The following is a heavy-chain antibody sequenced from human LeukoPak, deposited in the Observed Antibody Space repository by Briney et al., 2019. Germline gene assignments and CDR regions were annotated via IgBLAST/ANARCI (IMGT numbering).Heavy chain of an antibody. V-gene: IGHV5-51*03. CDR2: IYPGDSKT. CDR3: ARSRDIAVVRGRSDDAFDV. CDR1: GYSFTSYC. J-gene: IGHJ3*01. D-gene: IGHD2-2*01. Sequence: PGESLKISCKGSGYSFTSYCIGWARQMPGKGLEWMGNIYPGDSKTRYSPSFQGQLTLSTDQTIRTAYLQSTRLKGSGTAMSYCARSRDIAVVRGRSDDAFDVWGQGTMVTVSS.